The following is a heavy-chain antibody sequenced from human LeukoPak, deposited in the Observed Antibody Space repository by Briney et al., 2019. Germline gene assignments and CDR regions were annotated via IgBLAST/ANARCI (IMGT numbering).Heavy chain of an antibody. Sequence: PGGSLRLSCAASGFTFSSYAMHWVRQALGKGLEWVAVISYDGSNKYYADSVKGRFTISRDNSKNTLYLQMNSLRAEDTAVYYCARDTDFDYWGQGTLVTVSS. J-gene: IGHJ4*02. CDR2: ISYDGSNK. V-gene: IGHV3-30*04. CDR3: ARDTDFDY. CDR1: GFTFSSYA.